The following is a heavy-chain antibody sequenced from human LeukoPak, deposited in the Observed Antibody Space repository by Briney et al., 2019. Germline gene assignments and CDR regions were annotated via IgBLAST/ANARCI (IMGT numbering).Heavy chain of an antibody. Sequence: GGSLRLSCAASGFAFSHYAMHWVRQAPGKGLEWVAVISYDGDNKYYTDSVKGRFTISKDNSKNTLYLQMSSLRPEDTAVYYCARDSILGEIDYWGQGTLVTVSS. D-gene: IGHD3-10*01. CDR2: ISYDGDNK. CDR1: GFAFSHYA. J-gene: IGHJ4*02. V-gene: IGHV3-30-3*01. CDR3: ARDSILGEIDY.